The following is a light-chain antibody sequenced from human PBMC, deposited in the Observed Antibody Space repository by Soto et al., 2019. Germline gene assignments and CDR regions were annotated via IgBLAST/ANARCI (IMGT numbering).Light chain of an antibody. V-gene: IGLV2-14*01. CDR2: EVS. CDR1: SSDVGAYTS. Sequence: QSALTQPASVSGSPGQSITISCTGSSSDVGAYTSVSWYQQRPGKAPKLMIYEVSNRPSGVSRRFSGSKSGNTASLTISGLQAEDEAHYYCSSYTSDNRDYVFGTGTKVTVL. CDR3: SSYTSDNRDYV. J-gene: IGLJ1*01.